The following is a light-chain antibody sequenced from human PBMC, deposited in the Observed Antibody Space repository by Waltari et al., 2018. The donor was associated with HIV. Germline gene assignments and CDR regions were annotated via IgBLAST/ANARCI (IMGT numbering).Light chain of an antibody. CDR1: QRVTSNY. CDR3: QQYGTSQWT. J-gene: IGKJ1*01. V-gene: IGKV3-20*01. Sequence: EIVLTQSPGTLHLSPGERAALSCRASQRVTSNYLAWYQQKPGWAPRLLISGASNRASGIPDRFSGIGAGTDFTLTISRLEPEDFAVYYCQQYGTSQWTFGRGTKVES. CDR2: GAS.